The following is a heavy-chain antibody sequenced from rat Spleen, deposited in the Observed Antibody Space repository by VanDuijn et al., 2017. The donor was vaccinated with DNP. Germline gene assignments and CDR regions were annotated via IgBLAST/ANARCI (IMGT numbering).Heavy chain of an antibody. Sequence: EVQLQESGPGLVKPSQSLSLTCSVTDYSITSNYWAWIRKFPGNKMEWTGYISYSGSTSYNPSLKSRISITRDTSKNQFFLQLNSVTTEDTATYYCATGGAGIWFAYWGQGTLVTVSS. CDR3: ATGGAGIWFAY. CDR2: ISYSGST. V-gene: IGHV3-1*01. CDR1: DYSITSNY. D-gene: IGHD4-2*01. J-gene: IGHJ3*01.